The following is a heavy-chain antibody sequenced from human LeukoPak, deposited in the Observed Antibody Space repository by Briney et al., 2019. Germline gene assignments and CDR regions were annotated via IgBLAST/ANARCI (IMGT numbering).Heavy chain of an antibody. V-gene: IGHV6-1*01. CDR2: TYYRSKWYN. CDR3: ARDLPVYDILTGYYTGGNFDY. D-gene: IGHD3-9*01. J-gene: IGHJ4*02. Sequence: SQTLSLTCAISGDSVSSNSAAWNWIRQSPSKGLEWLGRTYYRSKWYNDYAVSVKSRITINPDTSKNQFSLQLNSVTPEDTAVYYCARDLPVYDILTGYYTGGNFDYWGQGTLVTVSS. CDR1: GDSVSSNSAA.